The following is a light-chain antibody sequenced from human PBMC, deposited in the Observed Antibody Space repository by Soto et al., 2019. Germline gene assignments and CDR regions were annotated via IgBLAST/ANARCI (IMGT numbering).Light chain of an antibody. Sequence: QSVLDKPAYVYGSPGQSITLSCTGTISDVCAYNFVSWYQQHPGKAPKLMIYEVNNRPSGVSYRFSGSKSGNTASLTISGLQAEDEADYYCSSYTTSSTPLYVFGTGTKFNV. CDR1: ISDVCAYNF. CDR3: SSYTTSSTPLYV. J-gene: IGLJ1*01. CDR2: EVN. V-gene: IGLV2-14*01.